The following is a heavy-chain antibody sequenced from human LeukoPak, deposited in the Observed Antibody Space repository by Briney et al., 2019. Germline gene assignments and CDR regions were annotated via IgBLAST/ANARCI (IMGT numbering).Heavy chain of an antibody. CDR2: IYPSGNT. D-gene: IGHD3-9*01. CDR1: RGSTSTYY. J-gene: IGHJ4*02. CDR3: ARRHYEILSGYPS. Sequence: SETLSLTCTVSRGSTSTYYWSWIRQPAGKGLEWIGRIYPSGNTNFNPSLMSRVTMSIDTSKNQFSLNLSSVTAADTAVYYCARRHYEILSGYPSWGQGILVTVSS. V-gene: IGHV4-4*07.